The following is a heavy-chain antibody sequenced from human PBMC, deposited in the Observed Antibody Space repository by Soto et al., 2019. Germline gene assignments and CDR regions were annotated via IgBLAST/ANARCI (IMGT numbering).Heavy chain of an antibody. CDR3: ARDPGYCTNGVCYTKGYFDY. J-gene: IGHJ4*01. CDR2: ISFDGSLK. CDR1: GFTFSNYP. Sequence: QVQLVESGGGVVQPGRSRRLSCAASGFTFSNYPMHWVRQAPGKGLEWVAVISFDGSLKHYADSVKGRFTISRDNSKSTLYLQMNSLRAEDTAVYCCARDPGYCTNGVCYTKGYFDYWGQGTLVTVSS. V-gene: IGHV3-30*14. D-gene: IGHD2-8*01.